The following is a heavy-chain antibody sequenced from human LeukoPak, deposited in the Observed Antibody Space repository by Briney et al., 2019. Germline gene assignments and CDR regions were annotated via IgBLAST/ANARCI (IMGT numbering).Heavy chain of an antibody. Sequence: GGSLRPSCAASGFTFISYAMSWVRRAPGKGLEWVSGISANGGSTYYADSVKGRFTISRDNAKNSLYLQMNSLRAEDTAVYYCARDYGSPTPPDYWGQGTLVTVSS. V-gene: IGHV3-23*01. CDR2: ISANGGST. CDR3: ARDYGSPTPPDY. CDR1: GFTFISYA. D-gene: IGHD1-26*01. J-gene: IGHJ4*02.